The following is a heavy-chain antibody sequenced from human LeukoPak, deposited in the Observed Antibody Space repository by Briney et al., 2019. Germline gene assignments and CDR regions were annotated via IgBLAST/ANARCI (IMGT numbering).Heavy chain of an antibody. J-gene: IGHJ4*02. V-gene: IGHV3-48*04. CDR2: ISSSSDAI. CDR3: ARATRDGYDY. Sequence: GGSLRLSCAASGFTFSSYGMNWVRQAPRKGPEWVSYISSSSDAIYYADSVKGRFTMSRDNAKSSLHLQMNSLRAEDTAMYYCARATRDGYDYWGQGTLVTVSS. D-gene: IGHD5-24*01. CDR1: GFTFSSYG.